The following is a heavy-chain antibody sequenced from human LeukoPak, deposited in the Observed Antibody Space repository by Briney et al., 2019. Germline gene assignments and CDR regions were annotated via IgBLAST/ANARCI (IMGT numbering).Heavy chain of an antibody. CDR3: ARRGYDSSGYYYAY. J-gene: IGHJ4*02. V-gene: IGHV4-34*01. CDR1: GGSFSGYY. D-gene: IGHD3-22*01. CDR2: INHSGST. Sequence: PSETLSLTCAVYGGSFSGYYWSWIRQPPGKGLEWIGEINHSGSTNYNPSLKSRVTISVDTSKNQFSLKLSSVTAADTAVYYCARRGYDSSGYYYAYWGQGTLVTVSS.